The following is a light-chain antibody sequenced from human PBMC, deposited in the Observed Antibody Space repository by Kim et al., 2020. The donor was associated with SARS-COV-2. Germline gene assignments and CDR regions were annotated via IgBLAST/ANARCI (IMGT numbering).Light chain of an antibody. Sequence: DIQMTQSPSSLSASVGDRVIITCRASQGISNSLAWYQQKPGKAPKLLLYDASRLESGVPSRFSGSGSGTDYTLTISSLQPEDFATYYCQQYYSTPYTFGQGIKLEI. CDR2: DAS. V-gene: IGKV1-NL1*01. J-gene: IGKJ2*01. CDR1: QGISNS. CDR3: QQYYSTPYT.